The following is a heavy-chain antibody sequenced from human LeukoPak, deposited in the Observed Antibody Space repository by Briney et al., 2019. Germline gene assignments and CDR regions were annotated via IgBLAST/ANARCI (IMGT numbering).Heavy chain of an antibody. J-gene: IGHJ5*02. CDR2: IYYSGST. D-gene: IGHD3-16*02. V-gene: IGHV4-59*08. Sequence: KSSETLSLTCTVSGGSISSYYWSWIRQPPGKGLEWIGYIYYSGSTNYNPSLKSRVTISVDTSKNQFSLKLSSVTAADTAVYYCARHEGTYYVWGSYRFDPWGQGTLVTVSS. CDR3: ARHEGTYYVWGSYRFDP. CDR1: GGSISSYY.